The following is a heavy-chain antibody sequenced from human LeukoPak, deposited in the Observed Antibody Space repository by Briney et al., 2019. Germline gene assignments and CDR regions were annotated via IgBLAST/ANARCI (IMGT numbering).Heavy chain of an antibody. D-gene: IGHD2-2*01. CDR1: GLTFSSYS. J-gene: IGHJ4*02. CDR3: AKDGWDIVVVPAAMLGNYFDY. Sequence: GGSLRLSCAASGLTFSSYSMNWVRQAPGKGLEWVSSISSSSSSIYYADSVKGRFTITRDNSKNTLYLQMNSLRAEDTAVYYCAKDGWDIVVVPAAMLGNYFDYWGQGTLVTVSS. CDR2: ISSSSSSI. V-gene: IGHV3-21*01.